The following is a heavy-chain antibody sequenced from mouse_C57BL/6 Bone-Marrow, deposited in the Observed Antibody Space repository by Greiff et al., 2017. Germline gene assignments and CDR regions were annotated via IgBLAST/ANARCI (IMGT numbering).Heavy chain of an antibody. J-gene: IGHJ2*01. V-gene: IGHV1-55*01. CDR3: AKGYGSREVDY. D-gene: IGHD1-1*01. Sequence: QVQLKQPGAELVKPGASVKMSCKASGYTFTSYWITWVKQRPGQGLEWIGDIYPGSGSTNYNEKFKSKATLTVDTSSSTAYMQLSSLTSEDSAVYDCAKGYGSREVDYWGQGTTLTVSS. CDR1: GYTFTSYW. CDR2: IYPGSGST.